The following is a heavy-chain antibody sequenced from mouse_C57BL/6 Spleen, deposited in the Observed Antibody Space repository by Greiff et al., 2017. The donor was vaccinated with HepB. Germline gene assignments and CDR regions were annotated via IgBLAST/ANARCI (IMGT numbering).Heavy chain of an antibody. Sequence: QVQLQQPGAELVRPGSSVKLSCKASGYTFTSYRMHWVKQRPIQGLEWIGNIDPSDSETHYNQKFKDKATLTVDKSSSTAYMQLSSLTSEDSAVYYCSRGGALMDYWGQGTSVTVSS. CDR2: IDPSDSET. J-gene: IGHJ4*01. CDR1: GYTFTSYR. CDR3: SRGGALMDY. V-gene: IGHV1-52*01.